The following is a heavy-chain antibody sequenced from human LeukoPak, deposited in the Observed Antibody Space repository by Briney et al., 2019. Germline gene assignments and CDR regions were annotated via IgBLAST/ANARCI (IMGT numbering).Heavy chain of an antibody. V-gene: IGHV3-53*04. CDR2: LHAAGGT. CDR3: AREGYDSSGYPRLLDY. Sequence: GGSLRLSCAASGLTVSSNYITWVRQPPGKGLEWVSVLHAAGGTYYADSVKGRFTISRHISKNTVYLQMNSLRAEGTAVYYCAREGYDSSGYPRLLDYWGQGTLVTVSS. J-gene: IGHJ4*02. CDR1: GLTVSSNY. D-gene: IGHD3-22*01.